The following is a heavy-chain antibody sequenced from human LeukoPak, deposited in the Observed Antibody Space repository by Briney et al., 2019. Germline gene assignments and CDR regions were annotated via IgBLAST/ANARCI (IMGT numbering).Heavy chain of an antibody. D-gene: IGHD6-19*01. CDR3: AKCRVETYSSGWCNWLDP. CDR1: GFTFNTYA. V-gene: IGHV3-23*01. CDR2: IKSDGKT. Sequence: GGSLRLSCAASGFTFNTYAMSWVRQAPGMGLEWVSAIKSDGKTHYADSVKGRFTISRDNSKNTLSLQMNSLRAEDTALYHCAKCRVETYSSGWCNWLDPWGQGTQVTVSS. J-gene: IGHJ5*02.